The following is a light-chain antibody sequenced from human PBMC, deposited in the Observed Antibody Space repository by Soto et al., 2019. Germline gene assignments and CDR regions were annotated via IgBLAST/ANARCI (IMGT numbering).Light chain of an antibody. CDR2: GNS. CDR1: SSNIGAGYE. J-gene: IGLJ2*01. V-gene: IGLV1-40*01. CDR3: QSYDSSLSVV. Sequence: QPVLTQPPSVSGAPGQRVTISCTGSSSNIGAGYEVHWYQQVPGTAPKLLIYGNSNRPSGVPDRFSGSKSSTSASLAITGLQAEDEADYYCQSYDSSLSVVFGGGTKLTVL.